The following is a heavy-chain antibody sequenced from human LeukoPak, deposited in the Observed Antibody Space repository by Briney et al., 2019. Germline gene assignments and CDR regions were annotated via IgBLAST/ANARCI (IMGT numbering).Heavy chain of an antibody. J-gene: IGHJ5*02. CDR1: GFTFSSYA. CDR2: ISYDGSNK. D-gene: IGHD7-27*01. CDR3: ASLLGTVFPFLP. Sequence: GGSLRLSCAASGFTFSSYAMSWVRQAPGKGLEWVAVISYDGSNKYYADSVKGRFTISRDNSKNTLYLQMNSLRAEDTAVYYCASLLGTVFPFLPWGQGTLVTVSS. V-gene: IGHV3-30-3*01.